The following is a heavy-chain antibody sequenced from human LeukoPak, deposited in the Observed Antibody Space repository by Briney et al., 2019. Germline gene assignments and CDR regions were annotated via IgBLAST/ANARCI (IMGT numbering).Heavy chain of an antibody. D-gene: IGHD1-26*01. J-gene: IGHJ4*02. CDR3: ARESGSYQYYFDY. CDR2: IYYSGST. V-gene: IGHV4-59*11. CDR1: GGSISSHH. Sequence: MPSETLSPTCTVSGGSISSHHWSWIRQPPGKGLEWIGYIYYSGSTNYNPSLKSRVTISVDTSKNQFSLKLSSVTAADTAVYYCARESGSYQYYFDYWGQGTLVTVSS.